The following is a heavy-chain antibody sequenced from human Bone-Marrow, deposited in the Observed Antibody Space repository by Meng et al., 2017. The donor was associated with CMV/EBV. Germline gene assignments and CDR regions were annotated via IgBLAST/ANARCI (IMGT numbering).Heavy chain of an antibody. J-gene: IGHJ2*01. CDR2: INPNSGGT. CDR1: GYNFTGYY. D-gene: IGHD2-2*02. CDR3: ARGGRYCSSTSCYTKWYFDL. Sequence: ASVKVSCKASGYNFTGYYMHWVRQAPGQGLEWMGWINPNSGGTNYAHKFQGRITMSRDTSISTAYMELRRLRSDDTAVYYCARGGRYCSSTSCYTKWYFDLWGRGTLVTVSS. V-gene: IGHV1-2*02.